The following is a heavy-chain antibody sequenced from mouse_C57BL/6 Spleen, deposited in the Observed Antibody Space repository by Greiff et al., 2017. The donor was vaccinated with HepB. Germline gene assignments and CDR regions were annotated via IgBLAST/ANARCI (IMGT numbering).Heavy chain of an antibody. J-gene: IGHJ1*03. Sequence: QVHVKQPGAELVRPGSSVKLSCKASGYTFTSYWMHWVKQRPIQGLEWIGNIDPSDSETHYNQKFKDKATLTVDKSSSTAYMQLSSLTSEDSAVYYCARTGTTYFDVWGTGTTVTVSS. V-gene: IGHV1-52*01. CDR2: IDPSDSET. CDR1: GYTFTSYW. CDR3: ARTGTTYFDV. D-gene: IGHD4-1*01.